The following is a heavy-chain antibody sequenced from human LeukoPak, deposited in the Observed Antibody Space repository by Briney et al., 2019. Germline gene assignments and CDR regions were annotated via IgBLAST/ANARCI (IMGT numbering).Heavy chain of an antibody. J-gene: IGHJ4*02. CDR2: IKQDGGEK. Sequence: GGSLRLSCAASGFTFSTYYMAWVRQAPGKGLEWVANIKQDGGEKYYGGSVKGRFTISRDNAMNALYLQLNSLRVEDTAVYFCAGGFGFLIESWGQGTLVTVSS. V-gene: IGHV3-7*04. CDR1: GFTFSTYY. CDR3: AGGFGFLIES. D-gene: IGHD2-21*01.